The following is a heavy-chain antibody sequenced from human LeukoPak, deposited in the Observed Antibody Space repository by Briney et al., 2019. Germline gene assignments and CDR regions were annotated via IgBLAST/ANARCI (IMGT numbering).Heavy chain of an antibody. CDR2: IYHSGST. V-gene: IGHV4-4*02. CDR3: ARTQQVYSGMDV. J-gene: IGHJ6*02. CDR1: GGSISSSNW. Sequence: SETLSLTCAVSGGSISSSNWWSWVRQPPGKGLEWIGEIYHSGSTNYNPSLKSRVTISVDTSKNQFSLKLSSVTAADTAVYYCARTQQVYSGMDVWGQGTTVTVSS.